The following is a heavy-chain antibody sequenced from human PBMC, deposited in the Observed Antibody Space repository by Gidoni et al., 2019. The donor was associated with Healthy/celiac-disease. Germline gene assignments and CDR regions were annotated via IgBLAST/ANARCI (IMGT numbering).Heavy chain of an antibody. CDR3: AKGFDSSGYSDFDR. D-gene: IGHD3-22*01. V-gene: IGHV4-59*01. J-gene: IGHJ4*02. CDR2: IFYSGST. Sequence: QVQLQESGPGLVKPSETLSPTSTFSGGAFSNFYWSWIRQPPGKGLEYIGHIFYSGSTNYNPSLKSRVTISIDTSKNLFSLKLSSVTAADTAVYYCAKGFDSSGYSDFDRWGQGTLVTVSS. CDR1: GGAFSNFY.